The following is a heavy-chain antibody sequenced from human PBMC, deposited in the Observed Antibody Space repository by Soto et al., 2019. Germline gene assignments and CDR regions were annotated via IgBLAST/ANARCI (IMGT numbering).Heavy chain of an antibody. CDR1: GGSISSGDYY. V-gene: IGHV4-30-4*01. J-gene: IGHJ6*02. CDR3: ARTLKGYCSSTSCYKRPYYYYGMDV. Sequence: QVQLQESGPGLVKPSQTLSLTCTVSGGSISSGDYYWSWIRQPPGKGLEWIGYIYYSGSTYYNPSLKSRVTISVDTSKNQFSLKLSSVTAADTAVYYCARTLKGYCSSTSCYKRPYYYYGMDVWGQGTTVTVSS. D-gene: IGHD2-2*02. CDR2: IYYSGST.